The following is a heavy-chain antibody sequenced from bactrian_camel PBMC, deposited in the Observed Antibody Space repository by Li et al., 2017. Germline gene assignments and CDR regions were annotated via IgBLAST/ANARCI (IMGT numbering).Heavy chain of an antibody. Sequence: HVQLVESGGASVQTGGSLRLSCAFSGNTRNTHCIAWFRQAPGEEREGVAFVDGTGNTAVADSVKGRFTISKDDAKYTLYLQMNNLEPEDTATYYCVAAISDLPVDVVATLGHWSFSYWGPGTQVTVS. CDR2: VDGTGNT. CDR3: VAAISDLPVDVVATLGHWSFSY. D-gene: IGHD7*01. V-gene: IGHV3S63*01. CDR1: GNTRNTHC. J-gene: IGHJ4*01.